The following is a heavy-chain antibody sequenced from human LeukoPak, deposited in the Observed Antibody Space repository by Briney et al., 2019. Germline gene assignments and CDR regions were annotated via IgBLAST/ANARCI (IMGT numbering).Heavy chain of an antibody. Sequence: SETLSLTCTVSRDYISNYYWSWIRQPPGKGLEWIGYIYYSGNTNYNSGNTNYNPSLKSRVTISVDTSKNQFSLRMRSVTAEDTALYYCAKTRDYGHYSFDYWGQGTLVTVSS. CDR3: AKTRDYGHYSFDY. CDR1: RDYISNYY. V-gene: IGHV4-59*01. CDR2: IYYSGNTNYNSGNT. D-gene: IGHD4-17*01. J-gene: IGHJ4*02.